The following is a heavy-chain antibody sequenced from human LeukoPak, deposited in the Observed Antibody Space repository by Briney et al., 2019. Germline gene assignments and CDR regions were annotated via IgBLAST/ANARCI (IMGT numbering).Heavy chain of an antibody. Sequence: GRSLRLSCAASGFTFDDYAMHWVRHAPGKGLEWVSGISWNSGSIGYADSVKGRFTISRDNAKNSLYLQMNSLRAEDMALYYCAKGEGFLEWTLDALDIWGQGTMVTVSS. CDR1: GFTFDDYA. CDR3: AKGEGFLEWTLDALDI. D-gene: IGHD3-3*01. V-gene: IGHV3-9*03. J-gene: IGHJ3*02. CDR2: ISWNSGSI.